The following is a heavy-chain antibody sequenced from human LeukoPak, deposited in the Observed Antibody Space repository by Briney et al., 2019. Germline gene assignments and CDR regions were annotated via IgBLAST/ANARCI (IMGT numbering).Heavy chain of an antibody. V-gene: IGHV3-48*03. CDR1: GFTFSQKD. CDR2: ITSSGGTI. Sequence: GGSLRLSCAASGFTFSQKDMNWVRQAPGKGLEWVSYITSSGGTIYYAGSVKGRFTISRDNAENSLFLQMNGLRAEDTAVYYCAKVMVRGVNGEDVWAKGPRSPSP. D-gene: IGHD3-10*01. CDR3: AKVMVRGVNGEDV. J-gene: IGHJ6*02.